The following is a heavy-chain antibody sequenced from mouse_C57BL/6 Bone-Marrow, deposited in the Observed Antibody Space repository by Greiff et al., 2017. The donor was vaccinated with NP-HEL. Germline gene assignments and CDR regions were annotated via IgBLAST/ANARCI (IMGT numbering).Heavy chain of an antibody. V-gene: IGHV1-64*01. Sequence: QVQLQQPGAELVKPGASVKLSCKASGYTFTSYWMHWVKQRPGQGLEWIGMIHPNSGSTNYNEKFKSKATLTVDKSSSTAYMQLSSLTSEDSAVYYCARGDITTVVATGFDYWGQGTTLTVSS. CDR2: IHPNSGST. CDR3: ARGDITTVVATGFDY. CDR1: GYTFTSYW. J-gene: IGHJ2*01. D-gene: IGHD1-1*01.